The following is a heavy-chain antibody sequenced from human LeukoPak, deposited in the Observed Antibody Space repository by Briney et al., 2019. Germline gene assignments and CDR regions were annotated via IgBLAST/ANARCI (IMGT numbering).Heavy chain of an antibody. J-gene: IGHJ4*02. V-gene: IGHV4-39*07. CDR2: IYYSGST. CDR1: GGSISSYY. CDR3: ARGLVSSN. D-gene: IGHD3-10*01. Sequence: PSETLSLTCTVSGGSISSYYWGWIRQPPGKGLEWIGSIYYSGSTYYNPSLKSRVTISVDTSKNQFSLKLSSVTAADTAVYYCARGLVSSNWGQGTLVTVSS.